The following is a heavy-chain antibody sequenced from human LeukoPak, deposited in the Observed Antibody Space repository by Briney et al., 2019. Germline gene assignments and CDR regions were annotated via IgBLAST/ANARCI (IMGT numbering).Heavy chain of an antibody. CDR3: ARAPGGHHFDY. V-gene: IGHV4-30-2*01. CDR1: GGSISSGGYS. CDR2: IYHSGST. Sequence: SQTLSLTCAVSGGSISSGGYSWSWIRQPPEKGLEWIGYIYHSGSTYYNPSLKSRVTISVDRSKNQFSLKLSSVTAADTAVYYCARAPGGHHFDYWGQGTLVTVSS. J-gene: IGHJ4*02.